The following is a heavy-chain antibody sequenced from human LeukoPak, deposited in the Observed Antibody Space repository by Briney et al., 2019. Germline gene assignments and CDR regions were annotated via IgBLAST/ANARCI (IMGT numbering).Heavy chain of an antibody. CDR2: INTAGSST. V-gene: IGHV3-74*01. D-gene: IGHD4-17*01. Sequence: GGSLRLSCAASGFSFSSYWMHWVRQAPGKGLVWVSRINTAGSSTAYADSVKGRFTISRDNAKNSLHLQMNSLRAEDTAVYYCARVTYGDYGPFDYWGQGTLVTVSS. J-gene: IGHJ4*02. CDR1: GFSFSSYW. CDR3: ARVTYGDYGPFDY.